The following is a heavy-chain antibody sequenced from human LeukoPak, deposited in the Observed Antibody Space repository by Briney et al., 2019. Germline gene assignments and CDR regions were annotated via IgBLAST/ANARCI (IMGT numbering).Heavy chain of an antibody. D-gene: IGHD1-26*01. J-gene: IGHJ4*02. CDR2: ISAYNGNT. CDR3: ARVPLVGGSYHFDY. CDR1: GGTFSSYA. Sequence: ASVKVSCKAFGGTFSSYAISWVRQAPGQGLEWMGWISAYNGNTNYAQKLQGRVTVTTDTSTSTAYMELRSLRSDDTAVYYCARVPLVGGSYHFDYWGQGTLVTVSS. V-gene: IGHV1-18*01.